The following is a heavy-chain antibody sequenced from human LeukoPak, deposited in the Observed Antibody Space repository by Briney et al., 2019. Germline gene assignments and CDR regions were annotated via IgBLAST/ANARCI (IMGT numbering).Heavy chain of an antibody. Sequence: SETLSLTCTVSGGSISSYYWSWIRQPPGKGLEWIGYIYYSGSTSYNPSLKSRVTILVDTSKNQFSLKLSSVTAADTAVYYCARHARDVSLDHALDIWGQGTMVTVSS. CDR1: GGSISSYY. CDR2: IYYSGST. D-gene: IGHD5-24*01. J-gene: IGHJ3*02. V-gene: IGHV4-59*08. CDR3: ARHARDVSLDHALDI.